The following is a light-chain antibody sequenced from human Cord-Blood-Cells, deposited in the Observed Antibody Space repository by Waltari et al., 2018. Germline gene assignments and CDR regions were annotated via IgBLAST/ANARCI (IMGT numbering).Light chain of an antibody. CDR1: SSDVGGYNY. CDR2: DVS. CDR3: CSYAGSYTWV. V-gene: IGLV2-11*01. J-gene: IGLJ3*02. Sequence: QSALTQPRSVSGSPGQSVTISCTAPSSDVGGYNYVSWYQRHPGKAPKLMIYDVSKRPSGVPDRFSGSKSGNTASLTISGLQAEDEADYYCCSYAGSYTWVFGGGTKLTVL.